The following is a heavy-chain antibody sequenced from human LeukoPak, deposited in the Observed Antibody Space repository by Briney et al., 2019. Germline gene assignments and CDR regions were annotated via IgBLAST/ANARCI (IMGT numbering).Heavy chain of an antibody. CDR2: IYTSGST. CDR3: ARLRWYLEY. Sequence: SETLSLTCTVSGGSISSYYWSWIRQPAGKGLEWIGRIYTSGSTNSNPSLKSRVTISVDTSKSQFSLKMTSVTAADTAVYYCARLRWYLEYWGQGTLVTVSS. V-gene: IGHV4-4*07. J-gene: IGHJ4*02. D-gene: IGHD4-23*01. CDR1: GGSISSYY.